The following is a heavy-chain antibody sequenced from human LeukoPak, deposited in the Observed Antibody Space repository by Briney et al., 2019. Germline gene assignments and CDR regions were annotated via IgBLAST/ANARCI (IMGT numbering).Heavy chain of an antibody. CDR3: AKGGGYSRNAFGI. V-gene: IGHV3-23*01. CDR2: ISAPGGNT. J-gene: IGHJ3*02. CDR1: GFTFSSYA. D-gene: IGHD2-15*01. Sequence: DPGGSLRLSCAASGFTFSSYALSWVRQPPGKGLEWVSTISAPGGNTYYADSVTGRFTISRDSSKSTLYLQMNSLRAEDTAVYYCAKGGGYSRNAFGIWGQGTMVTVSS.